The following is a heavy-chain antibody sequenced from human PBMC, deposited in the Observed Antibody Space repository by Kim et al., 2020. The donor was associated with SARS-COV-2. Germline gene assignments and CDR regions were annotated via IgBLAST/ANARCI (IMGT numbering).Heavy chain of an antibody. CDR2: ISGNGVNK. D-gene: IGHD3-22*01. CDR3: AKEVVIDGYNYYYYYGM. J-gene: IGHJ6*01. CDR1: GFTFDTYA. Sequence: GGSLRLSCVASGFTFDTYAMSWVRQAPGKGLEWVSVISGNGVNKFYADSVRGRFTISRDNSKDTLYLQMNSLRDEDTALYYCAKEVVIDGYNYYYYYGM. V-gene: IGHV3-23*01.